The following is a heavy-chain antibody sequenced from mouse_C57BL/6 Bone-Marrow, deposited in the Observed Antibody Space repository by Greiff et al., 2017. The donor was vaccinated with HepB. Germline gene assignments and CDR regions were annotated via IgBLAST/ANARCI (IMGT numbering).Heavy chain of an antibody. J-gene: IGHJ3*01. D-gene: IGHD1-1*01. CDR2: IYPRSGNT. CDR3: ARKGYYYGSSYVFAY. CDR1: GYTFTSYG. V-gene: IGHV1-81*01. Sequence: QVQLQQSGAELARPGASVKLSCKASGYTFTSYGISWVKQRTGQGLEWIGEIYPRSGNTYYNEKFKGKAILTADKSSSTAYMELLSLTSEDSAVYFCARKGYYYGSSYVFAYWGQGTLVTVSA.